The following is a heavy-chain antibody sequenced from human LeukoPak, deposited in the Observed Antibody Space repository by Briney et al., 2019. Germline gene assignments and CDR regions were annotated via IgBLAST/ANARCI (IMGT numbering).Heavy chain of an antibody. CDR1: GGSFSGYY. J-gene: IGHJ5*02. Sequence: SETLSLTCAVYGGSFSGYYWSWIRQHPGKGLEWIGYIYYSGSTYYNPSLKSRVTISVDTSKNQFSLKLSSVTAADTAVYYCAREGGRYRSSTSCYKEVLFDPWGQGTLVTVSS. CDR2: IYYSGST. V-gene: IGHV4-31*11. CDR3: AREGGRYRSSTSCYKEVLFDP. D-gene: IGHD2-2*02.